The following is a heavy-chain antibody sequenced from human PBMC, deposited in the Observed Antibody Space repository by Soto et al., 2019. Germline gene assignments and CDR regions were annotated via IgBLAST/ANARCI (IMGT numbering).Heavy chain of an antibody. CDR2: IIPIFGTA. CDR1: GGTFSSYA. V-gene: IGHV1-69*01. D-gene: IGHD6-13*01. CDR3: ARELMGIAAQAFGSLGLFDP. J-gene: IGHJ5*02. Sequence: QVQLVQSGAEVKKPGSSVKVSCKASGGTFSSYAISWVRQAPGQGLEWMGGIIPIFGTANYAQKFQGRVTITADESRSTAYMELSSLRSEDTAVYYCARELMGIAAQAFGSLGLFDPWGQGTLVTVSS.